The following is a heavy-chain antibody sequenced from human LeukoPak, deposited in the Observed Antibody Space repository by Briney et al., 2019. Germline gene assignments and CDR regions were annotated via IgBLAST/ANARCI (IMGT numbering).Heavy chain of an antibody. J-gene: IGHJ4*02. Sequence: SETLSLTCTVSGGSISSYYWSWIRQPPGKGLEWIGYIYYSGSTNYDPSPKSRVTISVDTSKNQFSLKLSSVTAADTAVYYCAREPTTAAGSSYFDYWGQGTLVTVSS. V-gene: IGHV4-59*01. D-gene: IGHD6-13*01. CDR1: GGSISSYY. CDR2: IYYSGST. CDR3: AREPTTAAGSSYFDY.